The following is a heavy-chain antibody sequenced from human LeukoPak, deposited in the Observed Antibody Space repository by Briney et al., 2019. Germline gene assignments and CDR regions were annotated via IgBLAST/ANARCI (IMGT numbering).Heavy chain of an antibody. D-gene: IGHD3-10*01. CDR2: ISGYNGNT. Sequence: ASVKVSCKASGYTFTTYRISWVRQAPGQGLEWMGWISGYNGNTNFAQKLQGRVTMTTDTSTSTAYMELRSLRSDDTAVYYCAIYYGSGSLAGYYGMDVWGQGTTVTVSS. CDR1: GYTFTTYR. J-gene: IGHJ6*02. CDR3: AIYYGSGSLAGYYGMDV. V-gene: IGHV1-18*01.